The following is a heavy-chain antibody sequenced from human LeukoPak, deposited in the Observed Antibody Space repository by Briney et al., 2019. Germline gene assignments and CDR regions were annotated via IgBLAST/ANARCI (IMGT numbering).Heavy chain of an antibody. CDR2: INAYNGNT. J-gene: IGHJ4*02. CDR1: GYTFTSYG. Sequence: GASVKVSCKASGYTFTSYGINWVRQAPGQGLEWMGWINAYNGNTNYAQKLQGRVTMTRDTSTSTAYMELRSLRSDDAGGYYRARTTHIAGGGFGGLADYWGQGTLVTVSS. D-gene: IGHD6-19*01. V-gene: IGHV1-18*01. CDR3: ARTTHIAGGGFGGLADY.